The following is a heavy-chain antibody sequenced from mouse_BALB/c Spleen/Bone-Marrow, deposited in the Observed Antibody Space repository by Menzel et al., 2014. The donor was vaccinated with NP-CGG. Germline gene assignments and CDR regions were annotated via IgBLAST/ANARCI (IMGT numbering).Heavy chain of an antibody. CDR3: SRNYDYDEGAWFTY. CDR2: IFPGTDTS. CDR1: GYTFTNYW. D-gene: IGHD2-4*01. Sequence: LQESGAEVVKPGASVKLSCKTSGYTFTNYWIQWVKQRPGQGLGWIGEIFPGTDTSYYNAKFKDKATLTVDTSSSTAYIQLSNLTSEDSAVYFCSRNYDYDEGAWFTYWGQGTLVTVSA. V-gene: IGHV1S132*01. J-gene: IGHJ3*01.